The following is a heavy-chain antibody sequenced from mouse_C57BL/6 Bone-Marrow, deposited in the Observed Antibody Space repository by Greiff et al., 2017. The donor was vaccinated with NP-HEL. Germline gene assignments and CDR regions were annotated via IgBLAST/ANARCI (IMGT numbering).Heavy chain of an antibody. Sequence: VQLQQSGPELVKPGASVKMSCKASGYTFTDYNMHWVKQSHGKSLEWIGYINPNNGGTSYNQKFKGKATLTVNKSSSTAYMELRSLTSEDSAVYYCARDDYDVESWAYWGQGTLVTVSA. V-gene: IGHV1-22*01. CDR1: GYTFTDYN. J-gene: IGHJ3*01. CDR2: INPNNGGT. CDR3: ARDDYDVESWAY. D-gene: IGHD2-4*01.